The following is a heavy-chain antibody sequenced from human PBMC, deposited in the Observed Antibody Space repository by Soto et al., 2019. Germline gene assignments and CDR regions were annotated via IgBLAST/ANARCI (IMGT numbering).Heavy chain of an antibody. Sequence: LSLTCTVSGGSISSGGYYWSWIRQHPGKGLEWIGYIYYSGSTYYNPSLKSRVTISVDTSKNQFSLKLSSVTAADTAVYYCARERYYDSSGLFDPWGQGTLVTVSS. CDR2: IYYSGST. V-gene: IGHV4-31*03. CDR1: GGSISSGGYY. CDR3: ARERYYDSSGLFDP. D-gene: IGHD3-22*01. J-gene: IGHJ5*02.